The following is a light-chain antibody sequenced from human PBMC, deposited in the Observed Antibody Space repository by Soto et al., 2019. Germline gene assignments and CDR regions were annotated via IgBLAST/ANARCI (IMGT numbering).Light chain of an antibody. V-gene: IGKV3-11*01. Sequence: EIVLTQSPATLSLSPGERATLSCRASQSVSSYLAWYQQKPGQAPRLLIYDASNRATGIPARFSGSGSGTDFTLTISSLEPEDFAVYYCQQRSNWPPTWTFGPGTNV. CDR1: QSVSSY. CDR3: QQRSNWPPTWT. CDR2: DAS. J-gene: IGKJ1*01.